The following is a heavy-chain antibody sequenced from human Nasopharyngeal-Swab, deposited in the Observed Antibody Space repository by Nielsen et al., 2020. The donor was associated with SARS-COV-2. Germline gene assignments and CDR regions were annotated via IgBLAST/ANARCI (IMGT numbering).Heavy chain of an antibody. CDR3: ARGGSSGESSFDY. Sequence: GGSLRLSCEASGFTFSSYAMHWVRQAPGKGPERLGVISYDGSINRSADSVEGRFTISRDNSKNTLYLQMNSLRTDDTAVYYCARGGSSGESSFDYWGQGTLATVSA. J-gene: IGHJ4*02. V-gene: IGHV3-30*16. D-gene: IGHD5-12*01. CDR2: ISYDGSIN. CDR1: GFTFSSYA.